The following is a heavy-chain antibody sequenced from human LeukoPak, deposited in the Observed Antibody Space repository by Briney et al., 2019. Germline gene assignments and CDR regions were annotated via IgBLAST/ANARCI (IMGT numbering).Heavy chain of an antibody. V-gene: IGHV3-30*04. D-gene: IGHD1-26*01. CDR1: GFAFSSYA. CDR3: ATTGSGSYYDY. CDR2: ISYDGITE. Sequence: GGSLRLSCAASGFAFSSYAMHWVRQAPGKGLEWVAIISYDGITEDYSDSVKGRFSISRDNFKNTLFLQMNGLRDEDTAVYYCATTGSGSYYDYWGQGTLVTVSS. J-gene: IGHJ4*02.